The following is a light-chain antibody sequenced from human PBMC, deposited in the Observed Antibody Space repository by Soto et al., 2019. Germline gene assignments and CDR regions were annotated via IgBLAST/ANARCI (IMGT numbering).Light chain of an antibody. V-gene: IGKV1-12*01. J-gene: IGKJ4*01. CDR3: QQTTTFPLT. CDR1: QGISRW. Sequence: DIQMTQSPSSVSASVGDRVTITCRASQGISRWLAWYQQKPWKAPKLLIYTASSLQSGVPSRFSGSGSGTDFTLTISSLQPEDFATYYCQQTTTFPLTFGGGTKVEIK. CDR2: TAS.